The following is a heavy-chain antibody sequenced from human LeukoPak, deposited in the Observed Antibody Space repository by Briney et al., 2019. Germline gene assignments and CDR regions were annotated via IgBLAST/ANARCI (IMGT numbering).Heavy chain of an antibody. CDR3: AREGSNRFRGPFDI. Sequence: EGSLRLSCAASGFTFSDYYMSWIRQAPGKGLEWISYITTSSDSTIYYADSVKGRFTVSRDNAENSLYLQMNSLRAEDTAVYYCAREGSNRFRGPFDIWGQGTMVTVSS. J-gene: IGHJ3*02. CDR2: ITTSSDSTI. V-gene: IGHV3-11*01. D-gene: IGHD3-16*02. CDR1: GFTFSDYY.